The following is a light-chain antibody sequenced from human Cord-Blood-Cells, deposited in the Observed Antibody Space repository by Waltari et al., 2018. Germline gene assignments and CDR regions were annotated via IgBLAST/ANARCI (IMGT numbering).Light chain of an antibody. CDR3: QRSYSTPRT. Sequence: DIQMTQSPSSLSASVGDRVTITCRASQSISSYLNWYQQKPGKAPKLLIYAASSLQSGVPSMCSSSGSTTDFTITISSLQPEDFTTYYCQRSYSTPRTFGPGTKVDIK. CDR2: AAS. J-gene: IGKJ3*01. V-gene: IGKV1-39*01. CDR1: QSISSY.